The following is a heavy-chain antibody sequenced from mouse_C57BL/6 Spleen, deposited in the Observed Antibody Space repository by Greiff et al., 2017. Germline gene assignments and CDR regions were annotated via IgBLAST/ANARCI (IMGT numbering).Heavy chain of an antibody. CDR3: ARHERLLGVDY. CDR1: GYTFTEYT. Sequence: VQLQQSGAELVKPGASVKLSCKASGYTFTEYTIHWVKQRSGQGLEWIGWFDPGSGRIKYNEKLKDKATLTADKSSSTVYMALSRLTSEDSAVYFCARHERLLGVDYWGQGTTLTVSS. D-gene: IGHD4-1*01. V-gene: IGHV1-62-2*01. J-gene: IGHJ2*01. CDR2: FDPGSGRI.